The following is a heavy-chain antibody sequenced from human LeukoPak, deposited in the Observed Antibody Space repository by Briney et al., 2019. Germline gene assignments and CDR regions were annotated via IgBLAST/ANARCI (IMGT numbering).Heavy chain of an antibody. V-gene: IGHV4-59*04. CDR3: ARRYCSGGTCYGTYYFDS. J-gene: IGHJ4*02. CDR1: GGSISSYY. Sequence: SETLSLTCTVSGGSISSYYWTWIRQPPGKGLEWIGFIYHSGSTYYNPSLKSRVTISVDTSKDQFSLKLSSVTAADTAVYYCARRYCSGGTCYGTYYFDSWGQGILVTVSS. D-gene: IGHD2-15*01. CDR2: IYHSGST.